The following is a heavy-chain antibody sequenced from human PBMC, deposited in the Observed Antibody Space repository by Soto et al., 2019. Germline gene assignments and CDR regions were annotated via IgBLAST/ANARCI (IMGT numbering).Heavy chain of an antibody. D-gene: IGHD4-17*01. CDR3: ARHQGDYLINYFDY. V-gene: IGHV4-39*01. CDR2: IYYSGST. J-gene: IGHJ4*02. CDR1: GGSISSSSYY. Sequence: QLQLQESGPGLVKPSETLSLTCTVSGGSISSSSYYWGWIRQPPGKGLEWIGSIYYSGSTYYNPSLKSRVTISVDTSKNQFSLKLSSVTAADTAVYYCARHQGDYLINYFDYWGQGTLVTVSS.